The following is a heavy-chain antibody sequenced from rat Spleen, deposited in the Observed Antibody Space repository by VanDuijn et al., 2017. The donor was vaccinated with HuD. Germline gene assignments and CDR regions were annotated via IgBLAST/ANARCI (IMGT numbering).Heavy chain of an antibody. CDR3: ARQPVVTSGYFDF. J-gene: IGHJ1*01. D-gene: IGHD1-1*01. CDR2: ISYGDRSGHSST. V-gene: IGHV5-29*01. Sequence: EVQLVESGGGLVQPGRSLKLSCAASGFTFSDYGMAWVRQAPTKGLEWVATISYGDRSGHSSTYYRDSVKGRFTISRDNPKSTLYLQMNSLRSEDTATYYCARQPVVTSGYFDFWGPGTMVTVSS. CDR1: GFTFSDYG.